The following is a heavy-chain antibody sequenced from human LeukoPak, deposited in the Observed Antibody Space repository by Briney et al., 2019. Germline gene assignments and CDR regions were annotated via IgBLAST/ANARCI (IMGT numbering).Heavy chain of an antibody. D-gene: IGHD2-2*01. CDR3: AKRQGSSASCYDY. V-gene: IGHV3-23*01. J-gene: IGHJ4*02. CDR1: GFTFSSSA. CDR2: ISASGGST. Sequence: GGSLRLSCAASGFTFSSSAMSWVRQVPGKGLEWVSGISASGGSTSYADSVRGRFTISRDNSKNTLYVQMNSLRDEDTAVYYCAKRQGSSASCYDYWGQGTLVTVSS.